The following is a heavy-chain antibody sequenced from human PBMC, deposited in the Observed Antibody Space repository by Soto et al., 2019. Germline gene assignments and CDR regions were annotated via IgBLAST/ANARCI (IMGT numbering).Heavy chain of an antibody. CDR3: SRGDATKIVVTTDYAMDV. CDR2: IIPVFGTA. V-gene: IGHV1-69*12. CDR1: GGTLSNYG. J-gene: IGHJ6*02. D-gene: IGHD4-17*01. Sequence: QVQLVQSGAEVKKPGSSVRVSCTASGGTLSNYGISWVRQAPGQGLEWVGGIIPVFGTANYAQKFKGRVTITAEEYKSTVYRDVTSMRSEDTAVYYCSRGDATKIVVTTDYAMDVWGQGTTVSVSS.